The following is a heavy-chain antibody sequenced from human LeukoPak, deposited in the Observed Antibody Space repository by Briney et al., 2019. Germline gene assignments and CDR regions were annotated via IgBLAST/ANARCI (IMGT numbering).Heavy chain of an antibody. D-gene: IGHD6-19*01. CDR1: GYTFTSYG. J-gene: IGHJ4*02. CDR2: ISAYNGNT. V-gene: IGHV1-18*01. Sequence: ASVKVSCKASGYTFTSYGISWVRQAPGQGLEWMGWISAYNGNTNYAQKLQGRVTMTTDTSTSTAYMELRSLRSDDTAVYYCARPSSGWYGPYYFDYWGQGTLVTVSS. CDR3: ARPSSGWYGPYYFDY.